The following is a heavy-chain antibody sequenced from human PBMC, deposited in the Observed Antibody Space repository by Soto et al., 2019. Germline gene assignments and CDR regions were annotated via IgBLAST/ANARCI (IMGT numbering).Heavy chain of an antibody. CDR1: GGSMRSYY. D-gene: IGHD2-15*01. J-gene: IGHJ4*02. CDR3: ARADPDASVGY. V-gene: IGHV4-59*01. CDR2: ISYSGST. Sequence: PAETLSLTGNVSGGSMRSYYCTWLRQSPGRGLEWIGYISYSGSTYYNPSLKSRVTISADTSKNQFSLRMNSMIAADTAVYYCARADPDASVGYWGQGTLVTVSS.